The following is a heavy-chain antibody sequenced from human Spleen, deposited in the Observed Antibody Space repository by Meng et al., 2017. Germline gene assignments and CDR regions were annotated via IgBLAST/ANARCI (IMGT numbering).Heavy chain of an antibody. CDR3: ASVSNTADLHGNY. Sequence: SGPGLGKPSATLSLTCAVSGGSSSSGRYYWNWIRQAPGKGLEWIGSVYYSGITYYNPSLESRVTISVDKSKNQFSLKLSSVTAADTAVYYCASVSNTADLHGNYWGQGTLVTVSS. CDR2: VYYSGIT. D-gene: IGHD5-18*01. CDR1: GGSSSSGRYY. J-gene: IGHJ4*02. V-gene: IGHV4-39*07.